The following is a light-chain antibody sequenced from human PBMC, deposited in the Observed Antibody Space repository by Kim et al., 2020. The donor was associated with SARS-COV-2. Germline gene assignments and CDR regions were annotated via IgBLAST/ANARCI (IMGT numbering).Light chain of an antibody. J-gene: IGLJ2*01. Sequence: ELTQPPSASGTPGQRVTISCSGSSSNIGSNTVNWYQQLPGTAPKLLIYSNNQRPSGVPDRFSGSKSGTSASLAISGLQSEDEADYYCAAWDDSLNGRVFGGGTQQTVL. V-gene: IGLV1-44*01. CDR1: SSNIGSNT. CDR3: AAWDDSLNGRV. CDR2: SNN.